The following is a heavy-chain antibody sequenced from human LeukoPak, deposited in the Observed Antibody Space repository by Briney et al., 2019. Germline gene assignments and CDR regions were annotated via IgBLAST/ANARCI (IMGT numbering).Heavy chain of an antibody. J-gene: IGHJ6*02. CDR3: ASTPMVRGVIDYYYYGMDV. D-gene: IGHD3-10*01. CDR2: IYTSGST. Sequence: SETLSLTCTVSGGSISSSSYYWSWIRQPARKGLEWIGRIYTSGSTNYNPSLKSRVTMSVDTSKNQFSLKLSSVTAADTAVYYCASTPMVRGVIDYYYYGMDVWGQGTTVTVSS. CDR1: GGSISSSSYY. V-gene: IGHV4-61*02.